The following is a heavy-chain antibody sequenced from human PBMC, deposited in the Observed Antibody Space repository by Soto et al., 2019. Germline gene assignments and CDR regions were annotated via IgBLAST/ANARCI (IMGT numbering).Heavy chain of an antibody. CDR3: ARGDILTGYYSYYYMDV. D-gene: IGHD3-9*01. CDR1: GGSFSGYY. Sequence: SETLSLTCAVYGGSFSGYYWSWIRQPPGKGLEWIGEINHSGSTNYNPSLKSRVTISVDTSNNPFTLKLSSVTAADTAVYYCARGDILTGYYSYYYMDVWGKGTTVTVSS. CDR2: INHSGST. V-gene: IGHV4-34*01. J-gene: IGHJ6*03.